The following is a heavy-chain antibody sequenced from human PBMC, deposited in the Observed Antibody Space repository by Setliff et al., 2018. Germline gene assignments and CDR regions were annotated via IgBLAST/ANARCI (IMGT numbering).Heavy chain of an antibody. J-gene: IGHJ5*02. V-gene: IGHV1-69*13. Sequence: SVKVSCKNSGGTFNSFLVSWVRQAPGQGLEWMGGIIPLFGTTKYAQKFQDRITMTADESATTAYMELNSLRVEDTAVYFCARDVYDFRTGLGGPWGQGTRVTVSS. CDR3: ARDVYDFRTGLGGP. CDR1: GGTFNSFL. CDR2: IIPLFGTT. D-gene: IGHD3-3*01.